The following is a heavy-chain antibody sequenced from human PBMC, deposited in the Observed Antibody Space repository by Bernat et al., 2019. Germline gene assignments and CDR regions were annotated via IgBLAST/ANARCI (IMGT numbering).Heavy chain of an antibody. J-gene: IGHJ3*02. D-gene: IGHD1-1*01. CDR1: GASISSSNYY. Sequence: QLQLQESGPGLVKPSETLSLTCTVSGASISSSNYYWGWIRQPPGKGLEWIGSIYYSGSTYYNPPLKSRVTISVDTSRNQFSLKMSSATAADTALYYCARHADNDPHVTAFDIWGQGTMVTVSS. CDR3: ARHADNDPHVTAFDI. V-gene: IGHV4-39*01. CDR2: IYYSGST.